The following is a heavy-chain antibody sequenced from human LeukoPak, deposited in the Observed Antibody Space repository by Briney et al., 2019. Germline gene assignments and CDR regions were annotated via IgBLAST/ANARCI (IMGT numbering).Heavy chain of an antibody. D-gene: IGHD3-10*01. CDR2: ISWNSGSI. CDR3: AKDIWEGSGWFGGAFDT. J-gene: IGHJ3*02. V-gene: IGHV3-9*01. CDR1: GFTFDDYA. Sequence: GGSLRLSCAASGFTFDDYAMHWVRQAPGKGLEWVSGISWNSGSIGYADSVKGRFTISRDNAKNSLYLQMNSLRAEDTALYYCAKDIWEGSGWFGGAFDTWGQGTMVTVSS.